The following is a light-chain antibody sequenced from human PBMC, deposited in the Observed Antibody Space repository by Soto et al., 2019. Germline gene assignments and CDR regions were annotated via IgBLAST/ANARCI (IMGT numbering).Light chain of an antibody. CDR2: AAS. Sequence: QSALTQPASVSGSPGQSITISCTGTTSDVADFNYVSWYQHHPGNAPKLIIYAASNRPPGVSNRFSGSKSGNTASLTISGLQAEDEGEYYCSSSTSTTTLVFGGGTKLTVL. J-gene: IGLJ2*01. CDR3: SSSTSTTTLV. CDR1: TSDVADFNY. V-gene: IGLV2-14*01.